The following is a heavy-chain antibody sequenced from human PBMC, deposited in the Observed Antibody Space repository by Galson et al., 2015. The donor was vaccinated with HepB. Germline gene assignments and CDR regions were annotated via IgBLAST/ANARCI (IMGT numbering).Heavy chain of an antibody. CDR2: IWYDGSNK. J-gene: IGHJ1*01. Sequence: SLRLSCAASGFTFSSYGMHWVRQAPGKGLEWVAVIWYDGSNKYYAGSVKGRFTISRDNSKNTLYLQMNSLRAEDTAAYYCARGVYYGSLWFQHWGQGTLVTVSS. CDR1: GFTFSSYG. V-gene: IGHV3-33*08. D-gene: IGHD3-10*01. CDR3: ARGVYYGSLWFQH.